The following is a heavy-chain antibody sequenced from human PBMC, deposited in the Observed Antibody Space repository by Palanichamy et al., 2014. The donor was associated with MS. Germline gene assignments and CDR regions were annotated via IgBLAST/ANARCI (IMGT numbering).Heavy chain of an antibody. Sequence: EVQLVEVWGTSWYRPGGSLRLSCAASGFTFDDYTMNWVRQAPGKGLEWVSLITWDGSGTYYVDSVKGRFIISRDNSKKSLFLQMNSLRSEDTALYYCAKVSNSRYLTDAFDIWGQGTMVTVSS. V-gene: IGHV3-43*01. D-gene: IGHD2/OR15-2a*01. CDR1: GFTFDDYT. CDR3: AKVSNSRYLTDAFDI. J-gene: IGHJ3*02. CDR2: ITWDGSGT.